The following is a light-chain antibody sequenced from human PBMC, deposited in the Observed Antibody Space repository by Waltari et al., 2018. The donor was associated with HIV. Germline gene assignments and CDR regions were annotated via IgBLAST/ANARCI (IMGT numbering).Light chain of an antibody. CDR3: CSRAGNFMCA. CDR1: SSYVDTF. J-gene: IGLJ1*01. CDR2: DVK. V-gene: IGLV2-11*01. Sequence: QSALTQPHSVSGSPGQSLTISCTGTSSYVDTFVSWYQQHPAKAHKVIIYDVKKRPSGVPDRVSDSKSCVTALMNISGLQAEDEAEYRCCSRAGNFMCAFGSGTKVTGL.